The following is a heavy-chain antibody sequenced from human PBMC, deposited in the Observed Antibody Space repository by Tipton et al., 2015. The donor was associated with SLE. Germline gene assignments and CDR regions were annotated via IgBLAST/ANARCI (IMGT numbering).Heavy chain of an antibody. Sequence: TLSLTCNVSGGSISGSSYYWGWIRQPPGKGLEWIGSMFYSGTTYYNPSLKSRFTISVDTSKNQFSLKLSSVTAADTAVYNCVRDRGYAHFDYWGQGTLVTVSS. CDR1: GGSISGSSYY. CDR3: VRDRGYAHFDY. D-gene: IGHD5-12*01. J-gene: IGHJ4*02. V-gene: IGHV4-39*07. CDR2: MFYSGTT.